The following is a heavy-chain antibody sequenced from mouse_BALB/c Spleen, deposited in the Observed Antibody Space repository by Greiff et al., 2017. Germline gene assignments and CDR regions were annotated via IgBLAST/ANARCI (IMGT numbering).Heavy chain of an antibody. D-gene: IGHD1-2*01. CDR3: ARENSLLRLLDY. CDR2: ISSGGST. Sequence: DVMLVESGGGLVKPGGSLKLSCAASGFTFSSYAMSWVRQTPEKRLEWVASISSGGSTYYPDSVKGRFTISRDNARNILYLQMSSLRSEDTAMYYCARENSLLRLLDYWGQGTTLTVSS. J-gene: IGHJ2*01. V-gene: IGHV5-6-5*01. CDR1: GFTFSSYA.